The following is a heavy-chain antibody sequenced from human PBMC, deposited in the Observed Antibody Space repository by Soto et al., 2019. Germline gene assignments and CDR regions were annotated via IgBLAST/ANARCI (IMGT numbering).Heavy chain of an antibody. CDR3: ARDLHPYDFWSGYYLYYGMDV. V-gene: IGHV3-21*01. J-gene: IGHJ6*02. Sequence: GGSLRLSCAASGFTFSSYSMNWVRQAPGKGLEWVSSISSSSSYIYYADSVKGRFTISRDNAKNSLYLQMNSLRAEDTAVYYCARDLHPYDFWSGYYLYYGMDVWGQGTTVTVS. CDR1: GFTFSSYS. CDR2: ISSSSSYI. D-gene: IGHD3-3*01.